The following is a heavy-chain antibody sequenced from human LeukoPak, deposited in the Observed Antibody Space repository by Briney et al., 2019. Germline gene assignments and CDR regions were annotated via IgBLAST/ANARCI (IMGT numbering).Heavy chain of an antibody. CDR1: GGSISSYY. J-gene: IGHJ3*02. D-gene: IGHD6-13*01. Sequence: PSETLSLTCTVSGGSISSYYWSWIRQPPGKGLEWSGYIYYSGSTNHNPSLKSRVTISVDTSKNQFSLKLSSVTAADTAVYYCARHLYSSSWSPFDIWGQGTMVTVSS. CDR3: ARHLYSSSWSPFDI. V-gene: IGHV4-59*08. CDR2: IYYSGST.